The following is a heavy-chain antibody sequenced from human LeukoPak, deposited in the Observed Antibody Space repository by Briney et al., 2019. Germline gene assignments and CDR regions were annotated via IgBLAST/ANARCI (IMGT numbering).Heavy chain of an antibody. D-gene: IGHD5-18*01. Sequence: SETLCLTCTVSGGSISSSSYYWGWIRQPPGKGLEWIGSIYYSGSTYYNPSLKGRVTISVDTSKNQFSLKLSSVTAADTAVYYCARLWIQLWPFDYWGQGTLVTVSS. V-gene: IGHV4-39*01. J-gene: IGHJ4*02. CDR3: ARLWIQLWPFDY. CDR1: GGSISSSSYY. CDR2: IYYSGST.